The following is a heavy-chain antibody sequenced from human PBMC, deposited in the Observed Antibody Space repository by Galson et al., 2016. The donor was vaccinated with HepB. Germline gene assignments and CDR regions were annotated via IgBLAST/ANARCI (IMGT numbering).Heavy chain of an antibody. J-gene: IGHJ3*02. Sequence: SLRLSCAASGFTFSSSAMSWVRLAPGTGLEWVSGISVTGVKIHYADSVKGRFTISRDNSKNTLWLQMNSLRVEDTAMYYCAREYGNWNDGDAFDIWGQGTMVTVSS. V-gene: IGHV3-23*01. D-gene: IGHD1-1*01. CDR3: AREYGNWNDGDAFDI. CDR2: ISVTGVKI. CDR1: GFTFSSSA.